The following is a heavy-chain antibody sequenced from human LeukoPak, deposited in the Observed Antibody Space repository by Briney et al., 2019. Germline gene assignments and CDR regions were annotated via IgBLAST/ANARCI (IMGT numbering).Heavy chain of an antibody. V-gene: IGHV1-18*01. Sequence: ASVKVSCKASGYTFTSYGISWVRQAPGQGLEWMGWINAYNANTNYAQRLQGSVTMTTDTSTSTAYMELRSLRSDDTAVYYCARDSYCSSTSCYRVGFDLWGRGTLVTVSS. D-gene: IGHD2-2*02. CDR1: GYTFTSYG. CDR3: ARDSYCSSTSCYRVGFDL. J-gene: IGHJ2*01. CDR2: INAYNANT.